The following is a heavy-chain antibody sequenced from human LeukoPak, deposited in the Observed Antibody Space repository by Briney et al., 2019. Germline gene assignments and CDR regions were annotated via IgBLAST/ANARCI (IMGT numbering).Heavy chain of an antibody. V-gene: IGHV3-21*01. CDR2: ISSSSSYI. Sequence: GGSLRLSCAASGFTFSSYSMNWVRQAPGKGLEWVSSISSSSSYIYYADSVKGRFTISRDNAKKSLYLQMNSLRAEDTAVYYCARDTTSIAVAGLEDYWGQGTLVTVSS. D-gene: IGHD6-19*01. J-gene: IGHJ4*02. CDR3: ARDTTSIAVAGLEDY. CDR1: GFTFSSYS.